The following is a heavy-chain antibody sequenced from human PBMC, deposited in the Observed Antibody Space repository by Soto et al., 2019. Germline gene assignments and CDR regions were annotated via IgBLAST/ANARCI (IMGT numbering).Heavy chain of an antibody. CDR2: IGGSGSAT. V-gene: IGHV3-23*01. J-gene: IGHJ6*02. CDR1: GFSFTTYA. D-gene: IGHD6-19*01. CDR3: ARNSSGMDV. Sequence: EVKLLESGGGLAQPGGSLRLACEGSGFSFTTYAMSWVRQAPGKGLDWVSGIGGSGSATYYADSVKGRFTISRDNSKNTVYLQMNRLRDEDTAVYYCARNSSGMDVWGQGTTVSVSS.